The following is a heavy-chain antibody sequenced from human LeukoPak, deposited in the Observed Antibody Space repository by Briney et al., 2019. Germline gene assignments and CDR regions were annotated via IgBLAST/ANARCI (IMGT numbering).Heavy chain of an antibody. J-gene: IGHJ3*02. CDR2: ISYDGSNK. CDR3: ARDLPVSDHYYDSSGYPSDAFDI. D-gene: IGHD3-22*01. CDR1: GFTFSSYA. Sequence: GGSPRLSCAASGFTFSSYAMHWVRQAPGKGLEWVAVISYDGSNKYYADSVKGRFTISRDNSKNTLYLQMNSLRAEDTAVYYCARDLPVSDHYYDSSGYPSDAFDIWGQGTMVTVSS. V-gene: IGHV3-30-3*01.